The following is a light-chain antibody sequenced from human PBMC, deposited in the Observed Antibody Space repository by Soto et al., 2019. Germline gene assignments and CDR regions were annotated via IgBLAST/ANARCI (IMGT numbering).Light chain of an antibody. CDR3: ISYTVSRSYV. V-gene: IGLV2-14*01. CDR1: SSDIGAYDH. Sequence: SVLTQPASVSGSPGQSITISCSGTSSDIGAYDHVAWFQQFPGKTPKLAIYSVSNRPSGVSYRFSGSKSGNTASLTISGLQADDEADYYCISYTVSRSYVFXPGTKVTVL. J-gene: IGLJ1*01. CDR2: SVS.